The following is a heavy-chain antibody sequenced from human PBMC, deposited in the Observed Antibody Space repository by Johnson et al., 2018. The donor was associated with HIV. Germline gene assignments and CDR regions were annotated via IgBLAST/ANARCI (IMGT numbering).Heavy chain of an antibody. CDR3: ARARGEGAARTDAFDI. J-gene: IGHJ3*02. V-gene: IGHV3-20*04. CDR2: INWNGGST. D-gene: IGHD6-6*01. Sequence: AQLVESGGGVVRPGGSLRLSCAASGFTFDDYGMSWVRQAPGKGLEWVSGINWNGGSTGYADSVKGRFTISSDNAKNSLYLQMNSLRAEDTALYYCARARGEGAARTDAFDIWGQGTMVTVSS. CDR1: GFTFDDYG.